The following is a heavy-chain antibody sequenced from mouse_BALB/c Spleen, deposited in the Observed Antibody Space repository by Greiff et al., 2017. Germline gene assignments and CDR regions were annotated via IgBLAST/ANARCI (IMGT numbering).Heavy chain of an antibody. CDR1: GFNIKDYY. CDR3: NAGYYGSPDY. Sequence: EVQLQQSGAELVRSGASVKLSCTASGFNIKDYYMHWVKQRPEQGLEWIGWIDPENGDTEYAPKFQGKATMTADTSSNTAYLQLSSLTSEDTAVYYCNAGYYGSPDYWGQGTTLTVSS. V-gene: IGHV14-4*02. J-gene: IGHJ2*01. CDR2: IDPENGDT. D-gene: IGHD1-1*01.